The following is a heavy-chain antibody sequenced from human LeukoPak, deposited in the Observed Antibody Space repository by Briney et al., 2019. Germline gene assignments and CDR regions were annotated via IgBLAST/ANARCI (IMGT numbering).Heavy chain of an antibody. CDR1: GGSISSYY. CDR2: IYTSGST. D-gene: IGHD2-2*01. J-gene: IGHJ5*02. CDR3: ARDWADCSSTSCKSGNWFDP. Sequence: SETLSLTCTVSGGSISSYYWSWIRQPAGKGLEWIGRIYTSGSTNYNPSLKSRVTMSVDTSKNQFSLKLSSVTAADTAVYYCARDWADCSSTSCKSGNWFDPWGQGTLVAVSS. V-gene: IGHV4-4*07.